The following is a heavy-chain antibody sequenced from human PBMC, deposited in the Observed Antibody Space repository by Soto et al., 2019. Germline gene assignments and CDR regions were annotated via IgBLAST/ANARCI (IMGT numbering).Heavy chain of an antibody. CDR2: IIPIFGTA. J-gene: IGHJ3*02. V-gene: IGHV1-69*12. CDR3: AGDGDYGIGI. CDR1: GGTFSSYA. Sequence: QVQLVQSGAEVKKPGSSVKVSCKASGGTFSSYAISWVRQAPGQGLEWMGGIIPIFGTANYAQKFQGRVTITADESTSTADMELISLRAEDTAVYYWAGDGDYGIGIWGPGTMVTVSS. D-gene: IGHD4-17*01.